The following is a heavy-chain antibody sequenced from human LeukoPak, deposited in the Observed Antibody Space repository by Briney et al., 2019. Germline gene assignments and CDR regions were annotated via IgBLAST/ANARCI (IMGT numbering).Heavy chain of an antibody. CDR2: IEEDGSEK. Sequence: GGSLRLSCAVSGLTFSEYWMSWVRQAPGKGLEWVASIEEDGSEKYFVDSVTGRFTISRDDAKDSLYLQMNSVRAEDTAVYYCARSYFGSGTSYGMDAWGQGTTVTVSS. V-gene: IGHV3-7*04. J-gene: IGHJ6*02. CDR3: ARSYFGSGTSYGMDA. D-gene: IGHD3-10*01. CDR1: GLTFSEYW.